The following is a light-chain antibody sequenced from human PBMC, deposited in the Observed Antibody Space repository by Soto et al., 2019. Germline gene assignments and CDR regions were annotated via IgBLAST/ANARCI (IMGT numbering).Light chain of an antibody. CDR2: KAS. CDR3: QQYNSYWT. J-gene: IGKJ1*01. CDR1: QSIGSW. V-gene: IGKV1-5*03. Sequence: IQMTQSPSSLSASVGDRVTITCRASQSIGSWLAWYQQKPGKAPKLLIYKASSLESGVPSRFSGSGSGTEFTLTISSLQPDDFATYYCQQYNSYWTFGQGTKVEIK.